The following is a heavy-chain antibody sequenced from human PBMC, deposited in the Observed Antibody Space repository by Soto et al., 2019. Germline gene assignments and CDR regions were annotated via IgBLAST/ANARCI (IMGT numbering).Heavy chain of an antibody. J-gene: IGHJ4*02. Sequence: GGSLRLSCAASGFTFSSYGMHWVRQAPGKGLEWVAVISYDGGNKYYADSVKGRFTISRDNSKNTLYLQMNSLRAEDTAVYYCAKALRDGYNSGYFDYWGQGTLVTVSS. CDR3: AKALRDGYNSGYFDY. V-gene: IGHV3-30*18. CDR2: ISYDGGNK. D-gene: IGHD5-12*01. CDR1: GFTFSSYG.